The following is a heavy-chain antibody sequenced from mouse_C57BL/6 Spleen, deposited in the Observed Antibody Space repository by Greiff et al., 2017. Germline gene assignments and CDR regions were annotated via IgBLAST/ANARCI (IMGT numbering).Heavy chain of an antibody. Sequence: EVQRVESGGGLVQPGGSLSLSCAASGFTFTDYYMSWVRQPPGKALEWLGFIRNKANGYTTEYSASVKGRFTISRDNSQSILYLQMNALRAEDSATYYCARYSGGSYFDYWGQGTTLTVSS. J-gene: IGHJ2*01. CDR3: ARYSGGSYFDY. V-gene: IGHV7-3*01. CDR2: IRNKANGYTT. CDR1: GFTFTDYY.